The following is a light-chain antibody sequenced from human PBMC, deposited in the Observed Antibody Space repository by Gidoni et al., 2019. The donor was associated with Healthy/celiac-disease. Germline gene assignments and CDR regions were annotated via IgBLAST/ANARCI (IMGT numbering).Light chain of an antibody. Sequence: DIVMTQSPDSLAVSLGERATINCKSSQSVLYSSNNKNYLAWYQQKPGQPPKLLIYWASTRESGVPNRFSGSGSGTDFTLTISTLQAEDVAVYYCQPYYSTPFAFGPGTKVEIK. CDR1: QSVLYSSNNKNY. CDR3: QPYYSTPFA. CDR2: WAS. V-gene: IGKV4-1*01. J-gene: IGKJ3*01.